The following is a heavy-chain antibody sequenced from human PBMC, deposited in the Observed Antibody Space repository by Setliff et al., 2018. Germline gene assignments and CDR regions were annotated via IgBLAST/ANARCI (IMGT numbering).Heavy chain of an antibody. Sequence: ASVKVSCKASGYTFRNYAFAWVRQAPGQGLEWVGWISVYNGDTNYAQKFQGRVTLTTDTSTSIAYMELRSLTSDDSAFYYCARAPSVELVTIRTNSWFTYWGQGTLVTVS. D-gene: IGHD5-18*01. CDR3: ARAPSVELVTIRTNSWFTY. J-gene: IGHJ4*02. V-gene: IGHV1-18*01. CDR2: ISVYNGDT. CDR1: GYTFRNYA.